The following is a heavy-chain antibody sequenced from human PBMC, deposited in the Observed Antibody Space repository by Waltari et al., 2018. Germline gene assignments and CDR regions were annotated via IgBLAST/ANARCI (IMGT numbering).Heavy chain of an antibody. V-gene: IGHV3-23*01. CDR1: GFSIGRSA. D-gene: IGHD6-19*01. CDR2: ITRQATT. Sequence: EVQFLESGGDLVQPGGSLRLSCAASGFSIGRSAMSWVRQAPGKGPGWGASITRQATTYDAGSVRGRFAIARDESDNKLYLQMSGVRAEDTAMYYCAKDHASSGWPTFDSWGQGTQVTVSS. CDR3: AKDHASSGWPTFDS. J-gene: IGHJ4*02.